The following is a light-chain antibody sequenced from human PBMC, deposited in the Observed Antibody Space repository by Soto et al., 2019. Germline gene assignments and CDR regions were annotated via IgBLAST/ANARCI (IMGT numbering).Light chain of an antibody. CDR2: GAS. Sequence: EIVLTQSPGTLSLSPGERATLSCRASQSVSSSYLAWYQQKPGQAPRLLIYGASSRATGIPDRFSGSGSGTDFTLTISRLEPEDFAVYYCQQYGSSPPWTFGQGPKVEI. J-gene: IGKJ1*01. CDR3: QQYGSSPPWT. V-gene: IGKV3-20*01. CDR1: QSVSSSY.